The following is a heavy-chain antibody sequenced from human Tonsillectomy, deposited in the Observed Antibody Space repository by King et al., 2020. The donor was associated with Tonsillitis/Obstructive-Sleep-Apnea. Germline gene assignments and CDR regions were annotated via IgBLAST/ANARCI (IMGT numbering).Heavy chain of an antibody. J-gene: IGHJ3*02. Sequence: HVQLVESGGGVVQPGRSLRLSCAASGFTFSSYGMHWVRQAPGKGLEWVAIIWYDGSNKYYADSVKGRFTISRDNSKNTLYLQMNSLRADDTAVYYCAVPYCSSIRCYSDAFDIWGQGTRVTVSS. D-gene: IGHD2-2*01. V-gene: IGHV3-33*01. CDR3: AVPYCSSIRCYSDAFDI. CDR2: IWYDGSNK. CDR1: GFTFSSYG.